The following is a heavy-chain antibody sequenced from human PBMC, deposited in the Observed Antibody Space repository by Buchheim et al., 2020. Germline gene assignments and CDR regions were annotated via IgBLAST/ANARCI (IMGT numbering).Heavy chain of an antibody. V-gene: IGHV4-39*01. CDR2: VYYSGTT. CDR1: GDSISSSSSYY. D-gene: IGHD3-22*01. Sequence: QPQLQGSGPGLVKPSEILSLTCTVSGDSISSSSSYYWGWIRQPPGKGLEWIGSVYYSGTTYYNPSLRSRVTVSVDTSKNQFSLKLNSVTAADTAVYYCARQYGPWKKDPDMYYSDSSSSYYFDYWGQGTL. CDR3: ARQYGPWKKDPDMYYSDSSSSYYFDY. J-gene: IGHJ4*02.